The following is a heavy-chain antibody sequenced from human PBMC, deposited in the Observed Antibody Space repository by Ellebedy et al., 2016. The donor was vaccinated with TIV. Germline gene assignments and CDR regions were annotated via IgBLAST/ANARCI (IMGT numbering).Heavy chain of an antibody. CDR3: ARAMSGGLREFDS. D-gene: IGHD4-17*01. CDR1: GFTFTDYA. Sequence: GGSLRLXCAASGFTFTDYAMTWVRQAPGKGLEWLSYIDRTTTTKYYADSVRGRFTISRDNANNSLHLHMTGLREEDSALYYCARAMSGGLREFDSWGQGTLVTVSS. CDR2: IDRTTTTK. V-gene: IGHV3-48*02. J-gene: IGHJ4*02.